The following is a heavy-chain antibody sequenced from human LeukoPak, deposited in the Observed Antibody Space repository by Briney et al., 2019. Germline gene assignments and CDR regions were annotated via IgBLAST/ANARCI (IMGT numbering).Heavy chain of an antibody. CDR2: ISAYNGNT. V-gene: IGHV1-18*01. D-gene: IGHD6-19*01. Sequence: ASVKVSCKASGGTFSSYAISWVRQAPGQGLEWMGWISAYNGNTNYAQKLQGRVTMTTDTSTSTAYMELRSLRSDDTAVYYCARVISSGWYVDYYYYYYMDVWGKGTTVTVSS. CDR1: GGTFSSYA. CDR3: ARVISSGWYVDYYYYYYMDV. J-gene: IGHJ6*03.